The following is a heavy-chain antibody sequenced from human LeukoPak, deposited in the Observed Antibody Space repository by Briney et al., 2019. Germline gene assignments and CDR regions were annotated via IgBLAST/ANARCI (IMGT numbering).Heavy chain of an antibody. D-gene: IGHD3-22*01. CDR3: ARDNYYDSSDY. CDR2: ISSSSNTI. V-gene: IGHV3-48*04. J-gene: IGHJ4*02. CDR1: GFTFSSYA. Sequence: GGSLRLSCAASGFTFSSYAMSWVRQAPGKGLEWISYISSSSNTIYYADSVKGRFTISRDNAKNSLYLQMNSLRAEDTALYYCARDNYYDSSDYWGQGTLVTVSS.